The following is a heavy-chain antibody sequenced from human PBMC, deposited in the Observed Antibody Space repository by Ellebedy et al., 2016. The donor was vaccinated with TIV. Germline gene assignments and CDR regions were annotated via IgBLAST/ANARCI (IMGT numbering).Heavy chain of an antibody. D-gene: IGHD4-17*01. J-gene: IGHJ4*02. CDR3: ASGTRGDYPYFDF. V-gene: IGHV3-53*01. Sequence: LSLTCAASGFSVSRQYMSWVRQAPGKGLEWVSLIYSGGTTYYADSVKGRFTISRDNSKNTLYLQMNSLRAEDTALYYCASGTRGDYPYFDFWGQGTLVTVSS. CDR2: IYSGGTT. CDR1: GFSVSRQY.